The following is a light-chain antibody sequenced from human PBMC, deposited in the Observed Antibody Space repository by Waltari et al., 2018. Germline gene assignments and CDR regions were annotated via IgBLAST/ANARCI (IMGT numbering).Light chain of an antibody. V-gene: IGLV2-14*01. Sequence: QSALTQPASVSGSPGQSITISCAGTSSDIGASKHVTWYQQHPGKVPKLVIYDVSERPSGVSNRFSGSKFGNTASLTISGLQAEDEADYFCSSYTRSATFVFGGGTKLTVL. J-gene: IGLJ3*02. CDR2: DVS. CDR1: SSDIGASKH. CDR3: SSYTRSATFV.